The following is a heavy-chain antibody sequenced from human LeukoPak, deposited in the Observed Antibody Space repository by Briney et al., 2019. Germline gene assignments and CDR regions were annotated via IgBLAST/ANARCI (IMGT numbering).Heavy chain of an antibody. D-gene: IGHD6-13*01. CDR2: IYYSGST. CDR3: ARGPEPLYSSSCGFDP. CDR1: GGSISSSSYY. J-gene: IGHJ5*02. V-gene: IGHV4-39*07. Sequence: SETLSLTGTVSGGSISSSSYYWGWIRQPPGKGLEWIGSIYYSGSTYYNPSLKSRVTISVDTSKNQFSLKLSSLTAADTAVYYCARGPEPLYSSSCGFDPWGQGTLVTVSS.